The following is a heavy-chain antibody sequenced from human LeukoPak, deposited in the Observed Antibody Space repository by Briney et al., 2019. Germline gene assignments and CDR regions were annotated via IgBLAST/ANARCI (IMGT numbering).Heavy chain of an antibody. CDR1: GYTFTGYY. V-gene: IGHV1-2*06. J-gene: IGHJ4*02. CDR2: INPNNGGT. D-gene: IGHD4/OR15-4a*01. CDR3: ARGSNALTSPLYFDY. Sequence: ASVKVSCKASGYTFTGYYMHWVRQAPGQGLEWMGRINPNNGGTNYAQRFQGRVTMTRDTSISTAYMELSRLRSDDTAVYYCARGSNALTSPLYFDYWGQGTLVTVSS.